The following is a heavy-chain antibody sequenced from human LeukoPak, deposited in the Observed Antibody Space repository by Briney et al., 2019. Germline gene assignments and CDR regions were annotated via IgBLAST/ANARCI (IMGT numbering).Heavy chain of an antibody. CDR2: IGPDGGED. J-gene: IGHJ4*02. Sequence: PGGSLRLSCVVSGFRISANTVTWARQPPGKGLQWLANIGPDGGEDYYVDLVRGRFTISRDNARDSLYLQMNSLRADDTAVYYCAIPSSSDASRYYHAYWGPGTLVSVSS. CDR3: AIPSSSDASRYYHAY. CDR1: GFRISANT. D-gene: IGHD3-22*01. V-gene: IGHV3-7*01.